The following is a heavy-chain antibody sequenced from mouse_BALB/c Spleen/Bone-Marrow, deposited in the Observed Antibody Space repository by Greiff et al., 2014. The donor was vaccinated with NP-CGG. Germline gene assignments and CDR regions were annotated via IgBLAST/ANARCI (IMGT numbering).Heavy chain of an antibody. Sequence: VKLMESGPELVKPGASVRISCKASGYTFTSYYIHWVEQRPGQGLEWIGWIYPGNVNTKYNEKFKGKATLTADKSSSTAYMQLSSLTSEDSAVYFCASYDGSYFDVWGAGTTVTVSS. V-gene: IGHV1S56*01. D-gene: IGHD2-3*01. CDR3: ASYDGSYFDV. CDR1: GYTFTSYY. J-gene: IGHJ1*01. CDR2: IYPGNVNT.